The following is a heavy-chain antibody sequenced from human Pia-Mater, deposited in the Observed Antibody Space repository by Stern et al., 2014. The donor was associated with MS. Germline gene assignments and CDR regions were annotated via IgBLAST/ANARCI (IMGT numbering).Heavy chain of an antibody. CDR3: ARGYCSGGSCYLFDY. V-gene: IGHV3-74*02. CDR1: GFTFSSYW. Sequence: EVQLLESGGGLVQPGGSLRLSCATSGFTFSSYWIHWVRQAPGKGLEWVSLLNSDGRTTVYADSVKGRFTISRDNAKNTVHLQMNSLTAEDTALYYCARGYCSGGSCYLFDYWGQGTLVTVSS. CDR2: LNSDGRTT. D-gene: IGHD2-15*01. J-gene: IGHJ4*02.